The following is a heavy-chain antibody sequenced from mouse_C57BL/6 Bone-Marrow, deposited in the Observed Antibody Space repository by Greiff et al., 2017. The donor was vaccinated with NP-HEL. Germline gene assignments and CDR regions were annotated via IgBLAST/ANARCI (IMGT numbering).Heavy chain of an antibody. CDR2: IYPGNSDT. CDR3: TRSDTTVVAFYWYFDV. V-gene: IGHV1-5*01. Sequence: EVMLVESGTVLARPGASVKMSCKTSGYTFTSYWMHWVKQRPGQGLEWIGAIYPGNSDTSYNQKFKGKAKLTAVTSASTAYMELSSLTNEDSAVYYCTRSDTTVVAFYWYFDVWGTGTTVTVSS. D-gene: IGHD1-1*01. CDR1: GYTFTSYW. J-gene: IGHJ1*03.